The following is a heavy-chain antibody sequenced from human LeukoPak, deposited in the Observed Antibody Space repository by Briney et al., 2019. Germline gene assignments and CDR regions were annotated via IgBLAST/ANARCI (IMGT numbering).Heavy chain of an antibody. CDR3: ARRDYYDSSGYSIDFDY. V-gene: IGHV4-39*01. CDR1: GGSISINSYY. CDR2: IYYSGSA. D-gene: IGHD3-22*01. Sequence: SETLSLTCTVSGGSISINSYYWGWIRQPPGKGLEWIGSIYYSGSAYYNPSLKSRVTISVDTSKNQFSLKLSSVTAADTAVYYCARRDYYDSSGYSIDFDYWGQGTLVTVSS. J-gene: IGHJ4*02.